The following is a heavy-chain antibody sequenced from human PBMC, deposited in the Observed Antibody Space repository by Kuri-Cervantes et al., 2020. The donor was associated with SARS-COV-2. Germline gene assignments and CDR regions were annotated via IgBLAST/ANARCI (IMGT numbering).Heavy chain of an antibody. D-gene: IGHD5-24*01. Sequence: ASVKVSCKASGYIFTSYGISWVRQAPGQGLEWMGWISGYNLKTIYAQKVQDRVTMTVDTSTDTAFMEVRSLRSDDTAVYYCATRRNWNGYSYFDYWGQGALVTVSS. V-gene: IGHV1-18*04. J-gene: IGHJ4*02. CDR3: ATRRNWNGYSYFDY. CDR2: ISGYNLKT. CDR1: GYIFTSYG.